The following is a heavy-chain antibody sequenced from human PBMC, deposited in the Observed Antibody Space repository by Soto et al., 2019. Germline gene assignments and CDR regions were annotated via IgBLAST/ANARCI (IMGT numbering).Heavy chain of an antibody. V-gene: IGHV5-51*01. D-gene: IGHD2-15*01. J-gene: IGHJ6*02. CDR2: IYPGDSDT. CDR3: ARWTGVIVVAESDYYGMDV. CDR1: GYSFTSYW. Sequence: GESLKISCKGSGYSFTSYWIGWVRQMPGKGLEWMGIIYPGDSDTRYSPSFQGQVTISADKSISTAYLQWSSLKASDTAMYYCARWTGVIVVAESDYYGMDVWGQGTTVTVSS.